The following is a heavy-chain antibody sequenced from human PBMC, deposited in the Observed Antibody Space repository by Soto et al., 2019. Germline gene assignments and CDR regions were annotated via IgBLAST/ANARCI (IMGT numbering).Heavy chain of an antibody. J-gene: IGHJ3*02. V-gene: IGHV4-34*01. CDR1: GGSFSGYY. CDR2: INHSGST. D-gene: IGHD1-26*01. Sequence: PSETLSLTCAVYGGSFSGYYWSWIRQPPGKGLEWIGEINHSGSTNYNPSLKSRVTISVDTSKNQFSLKLSSVTAADTAVYYCARAYSGSFARHAFDIWGQGKMVTVSS. CDR3: ARAYSGSFARHAFDI.